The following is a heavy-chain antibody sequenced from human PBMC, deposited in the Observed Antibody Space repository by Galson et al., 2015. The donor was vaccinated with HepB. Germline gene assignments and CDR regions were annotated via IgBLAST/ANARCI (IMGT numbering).Heavy chain of an antibody. D-gene: IGHD2-15*01. Sequence: SCKASGYTFSSYSITWVRQAPGPGLEWVGRITTYNRYTDYAQKFQGRVTMTTDTTTSTAYMELRSLRTDDPAVYYCARGALVVVVGATLNNWFDPWGQGTLVTVSS. V-gene: IGHV1-18*01. CDR3: ARGALVVVVGATLNNWFDP. J-gene: IGHJ5*02. CDR1: GYTFSSYS. CDR2: ITTYNRYT.